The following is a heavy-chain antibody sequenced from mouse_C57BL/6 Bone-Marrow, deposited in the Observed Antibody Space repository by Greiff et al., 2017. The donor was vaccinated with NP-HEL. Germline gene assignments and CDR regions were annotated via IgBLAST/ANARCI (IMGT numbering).Heavy chain of an antibody. D-gene: IGHD1-1*01. CDR1: GFTFSDYY. V-gene: IGHV5-16*01. CDR2: INYDGSST. CDR3: ARDKGTYYGSSLNWYFDV. J-gene: IGHJ1*03. Sequence: EVKLVESEGGLVQPGSSMKLSCTASGFTFSDYYMAWVRQVPEKGLEWVANINYDGSSTYYLDSLKSRFIISRDNAKNILYLQMSSLKSEDTATYYCARDKGTYYGSSLNWYFDVWGTGTTVTVSS.